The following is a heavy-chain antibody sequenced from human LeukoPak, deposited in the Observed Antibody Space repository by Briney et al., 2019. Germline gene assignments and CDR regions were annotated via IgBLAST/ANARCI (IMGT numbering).Heavy chain of an antibody. V-gene: IGHV4-38-2*01. CDR1: GYSISSGYY. CDR2: IYHSGST. J-gene: IGHJ5*02. D-gene: IGHD4-11*01. CDR3: ARTGKQTTVLNWFDP. Sequence: PSETLSLTCAVSGYSISSGYYWGWIRQPPGKGLEWIGSIYHSGSTYYNPSLKSRVTISVDTSKNQFSLKLSSVTAADTAVYYCARTGKQTTVLNWFDPWGQGTLVTVSP.